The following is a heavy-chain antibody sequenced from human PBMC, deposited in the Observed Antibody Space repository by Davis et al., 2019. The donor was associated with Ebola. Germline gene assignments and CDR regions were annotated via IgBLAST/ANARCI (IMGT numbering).Heavy chain of an antibody. J-gene: IGHJ4*02. D-gene: IGHD1-26*01. Sequence: ASVKVSCKASGYTFTSYAMHWVRQAPGQRLEWMGWINAGNGNTKYSQKFQGRVTITRDTSASTAYMELSSLRSEDTAVYYCAREKWELLRAGYFDYWGQGTLVTVSS. V-gene: IGHV1-3*01. CDR3: AREKWELLRAGYFDY. CDR1: GYTFTSYA. CDR2: INAGNGNT.